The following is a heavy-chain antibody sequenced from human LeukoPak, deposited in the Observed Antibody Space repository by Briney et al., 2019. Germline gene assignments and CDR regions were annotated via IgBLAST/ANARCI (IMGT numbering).Heavy chain of an antibody. V-gene: IGHV3-9*01. CDR3: AKDRKAHFCSSTSCFVHGPYFDY. D-gene: IGHD2-2*01. CDR1: GFSFDAYA. CDR2: IRWNSGSI. Sequence: GGSPRLSCAASGFSFDAYAMHWVQQGPGKGLEWVSGIRWNSGSIGYADSVKGRFTISRDNAKNSLYLQMNSLRAEDTALYYCAKDRKAHFCSSTSCFVHGPYFDYWGQGTLVTVSS. J-gene: IGHJ4*02.